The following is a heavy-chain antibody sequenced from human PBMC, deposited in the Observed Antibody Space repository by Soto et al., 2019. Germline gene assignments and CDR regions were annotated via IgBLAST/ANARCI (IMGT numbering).Heavy chain of an antibody. J-gene: IGHJ4*02. Sequence: VGSLRLSCAASGFTFSNFWMDWARQAPGRGLEWVANISPDGSEKHYVDSVKGRFAISRDNAKNSLYLQMSSLTAEDSALYYCSRSLDSWGQGTRVTVSS. CDR2: ISPDGSEK. V-gene: IGHV3-7*01. CDR1: GFTFSNFW. CDR3: SRSLDS.